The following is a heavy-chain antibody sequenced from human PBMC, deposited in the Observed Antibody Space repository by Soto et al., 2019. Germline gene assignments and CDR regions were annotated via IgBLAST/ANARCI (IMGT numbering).Heavy chain of an antibody. CDR3: ARFVVPLNWLDP. D-gene: IGHD2-15*01. CDR1: GGSISSYY. V-gene: IGHV4-59*01. CDR2: IYYSGST. Sequence: SETLSLTCTVSGGSISSYYWSWIRQPPGKGLEWIGYIYYSGSTNYNPSLKSRVTISVDTSKNQFSLKLSSVTAADTAVYYCARFVVPLNWLDPRGQGTLVTVSS. J-gene: IGHJ5*02.